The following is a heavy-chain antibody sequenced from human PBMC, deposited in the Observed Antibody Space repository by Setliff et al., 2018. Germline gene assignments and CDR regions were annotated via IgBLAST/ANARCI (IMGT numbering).Heavy chain of an antibody. CDR1: GYSISSGYY. CDR2: INHSGST. Sequence: SETLSLTCTVSGYSISSGYYWGWIRQPPGKGLEWIGEINHSGSTNYNPSLKSRVTISVDTSKNQFSLKLSSVTAADTAVYYCARGLIFGYSYVGEYYYYMDVWGKGTTVTVSS. CDR3: ARGLIFGYSYVGEYYYYMDV. J-gene: IGHJ6*03. V-gene: IGHV4-38-2*02. D-gene: IGHD5-18*01.